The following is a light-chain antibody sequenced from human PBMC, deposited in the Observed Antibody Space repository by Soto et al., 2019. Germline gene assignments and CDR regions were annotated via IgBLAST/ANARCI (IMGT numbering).Light chain of an antibody. Sequence: QSALTQPASVPGSPGQSITISCTGTSSDVGGYNYVSWYQQHPGKAPKLIIYEVSNRPSGVSNRFSGSKSGDTASLTISGLHAEDEADYYCSSYTSSSTLYVFGTGTKLTVL. CDR1: SSDVGGYNY. J-gene: IGLJ1*01. V-gene: IGLV2-14*01. CDR2: EVS. CDR3: SSYTSSSTLYV.